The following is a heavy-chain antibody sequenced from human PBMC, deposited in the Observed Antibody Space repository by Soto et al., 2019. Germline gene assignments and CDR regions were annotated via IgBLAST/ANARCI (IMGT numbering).Heavy chain of an antibody. CDR1: GFTFSSYS. CDR2: ISSSSSYI. Sequence: GGSLRLSCAASGFTFSSYSMNWVRQAPGKGLEWVSSISSSSSYIYYADSVKGRFTISRDNAKNSLYLQMNSLRAEDTAVYYRARGVRKTYYYDSSGYSPAAFDIWGQGTMVTVSS. D-gene: IGHD3-22*01. V-gene: IGHV3-21*01. CDR3: ARGVRKTYYYDSSGYSPAAFDI. J-gene: IGHJ3*02.